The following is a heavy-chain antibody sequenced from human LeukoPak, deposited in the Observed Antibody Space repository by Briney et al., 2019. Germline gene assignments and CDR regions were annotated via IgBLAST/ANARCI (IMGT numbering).Heavy chain of an antibody. Sequence: SETLSLTCTVSGGSISSSSYYWGWIRQPPGKGLEWIGSIYYSGSTYYNPSLKSRVTISVDTSKNQFSLKLSSVTAADTAVYYCARANFGVVIPWYFDYWGQGTLVTVSS. CDR3: ARANFGVVIPWYFDY. CDR1: GGSISSSSYY. D-gene: IGHD3-3*01. CDR2: IYYSGST. V-gene: IGHV4-39*07. J-gene: IGHJ4*02.